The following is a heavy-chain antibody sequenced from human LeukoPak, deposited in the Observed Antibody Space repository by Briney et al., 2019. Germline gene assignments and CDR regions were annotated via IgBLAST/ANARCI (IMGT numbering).Heavy chain of an antibody. Sequence: GGSLRLSCAASGFTFSDYYMSWIRQAPGKGLEWVANIKQDGSEKYYVDSVKGRFTISRDNAKNSLYLQMNSLRAEDTAVYYCARDHRGTYYYYYMDVWAKGPRSPSP. CDR2: IKQDGSEK. CDR3: ARDHRGTYYYYYMDV. J-gene: IGHJ6*03. D-gene: IGHD1-1*01. V-gene: IGHV3-7*01. CDR1: GFTFSDYY.